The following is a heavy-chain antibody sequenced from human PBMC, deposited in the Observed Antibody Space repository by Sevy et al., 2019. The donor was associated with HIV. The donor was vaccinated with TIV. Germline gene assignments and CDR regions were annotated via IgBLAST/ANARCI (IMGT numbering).Heavy chain of an antibody. J-gene: IGHJ5*02. V-gene: IGHV3-23*01. CDR2: LSGSGGST. Sequence: GGSLRLSCAASGFTFSSYAMSWVRQAPGKGLEWVSTLSGSGGSTYYADSVKGRFTISRDNSKDTLYLQMTSLRAEDTAVYYCATRPSDWLLPTWGQGTLVTVSS. D-gene: IGHD3-9*01. CDR1: GFTFSSYA. CDR3: ATRPSDWLLPT.